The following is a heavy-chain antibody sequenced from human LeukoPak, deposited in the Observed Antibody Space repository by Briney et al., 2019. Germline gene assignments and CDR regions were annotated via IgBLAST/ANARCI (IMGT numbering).Heavy chain of an antibody. CDR1: GFTFSIYA. CDR3: ALSSSWYGGFFDY. Sequence: GRSLRLSCAASGFTFSIYAMHWVRQAPGKGLEWVAVLSYDGNEKYYTDSVRGRFTMSRDNARHTLYLQMNSLRAEDTAVYYCALSSSWYGGFFDYWGQGTLVTVSS. J-gene: IGHJ4*02. CDR2: LSYDGNEK. V-gene: IGHV3-30*04. D-gene: IGHD6-13*01.